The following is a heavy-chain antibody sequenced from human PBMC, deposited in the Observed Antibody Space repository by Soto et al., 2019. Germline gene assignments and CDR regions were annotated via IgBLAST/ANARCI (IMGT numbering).Heavy chain of an antibody. CDR3: ARRGSGSYYDY. Sequence: EVQLLESGGGLVQPGGSLRLSCAASGFTFSSYAMRWVRQAPGKGLEWVSAISGSGGSTYYADSMKGRFTISRDNSKNTVYLQSNSLRAEDTAVCYCARRGSGSYYDYWGQGTVVTVSS. V-gene: IGHV3-23*01. J-gene: IGHJ4*02. CDR1: GFTFSSYA. D-gene: IGHD1-26*01. CDR2: ISGSGGST.